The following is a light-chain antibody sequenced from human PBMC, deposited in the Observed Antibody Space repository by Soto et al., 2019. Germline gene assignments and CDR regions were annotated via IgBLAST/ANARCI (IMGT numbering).Light chain of an antibody. Sequence: QAVVTQEPSLTVSPGGTVTLTCGSSTGAVTSGHYPYWIQQKPGQAPRTLISDTSNKHSWTPARFSGSLLGGKAALTLSGAQPEDEADYYCLLYFSPSEVFGSGTKVTVL. CDR2: DTS. CDR3: LLYFSPSEV. J-gene: IGLJ1*01. V-gene: IGLV7-46*01. CDR1: TGAVTSGHY.